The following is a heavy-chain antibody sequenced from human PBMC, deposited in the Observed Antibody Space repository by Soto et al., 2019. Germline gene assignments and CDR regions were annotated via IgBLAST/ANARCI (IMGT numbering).Heavy chain of an antibody. Sequence: GGSLRLSCAASGFDLRNNWMHWVRQAPGKGLEWVSRVSSDGTTTTYADSVKGRFTISRDNAKNTLYLQMDSLRAEDTAMYYCARFGTYSDTSGFLYWGQGTLVTVSS. CDR1: GFDLRNNW. CDR2: VSSDGTTT. V-gene: IGHV3-74*01. CDR3: ARFGTYSDTSGFLY. J-gene: IGHJ4*02. D-gene: IGHD3-22*01.